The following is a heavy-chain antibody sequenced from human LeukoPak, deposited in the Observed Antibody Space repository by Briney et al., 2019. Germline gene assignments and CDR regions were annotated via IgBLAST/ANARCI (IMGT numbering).Heavy chain of an antibody. D-gene: IGHD5-24*01. CDR1: SFTFSSIW. V-gene: IGHV3-7*01. J-gene: IGHJ4*02. CDR2: IKRDGREG. Sequence: GVTLTLSCAASSFTFSSIWMIWLRQAPGQGLEGVDNIKRDGREGYYVDSVKDRFTVSRHNANNLMYVQVDSLRAEDTAVYYCATQRGDATILAYWGRGTVVSVSS. CDR3: ATQRGDATILAY.